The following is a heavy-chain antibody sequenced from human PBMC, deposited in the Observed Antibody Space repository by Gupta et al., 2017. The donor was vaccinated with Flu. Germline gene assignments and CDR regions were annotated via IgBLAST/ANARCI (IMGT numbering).Heavy chain of an antibody. CDR1: GGSFNTFG. Sequence: QVQLVQSGAEVQKPGSSVKVSCTASGGSFNTFGINWVRQAPGQGLEWMGGSIPIFGTPNNAPKFQGRVTITADKSTSTAYMELSSLRSEDTAFYYCASASVIVGVVRYFDSWGQGTLLTVSS. V-gene: IGHV1-69*06. CDR2: SIPIFGTP. D-gene: IGHD3-3*01. CDR3: ASASVIVGVVRYFDS. J-gene: IGHJ4*02.